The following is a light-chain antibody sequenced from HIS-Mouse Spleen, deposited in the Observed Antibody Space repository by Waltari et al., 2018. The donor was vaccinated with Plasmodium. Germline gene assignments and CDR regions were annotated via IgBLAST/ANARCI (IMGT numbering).Light chain of an antibody. V-gene: IGLV2-23*03. CDR3: CSYAGSSTFVV. CDR1: RSDVGRHNL. Sequence: QPALTQPASVSGSPGQSITISCTGTRSDVGRHNLVSWYQQHPAKAPKLMIYEGSKRPSGVSNRFSGSKSGNTASLTSSGLQAEDEADYYCCSYAGSSTFVVFGGGTKLTVL. J-gene: IGLJ2*01. CDR2: EGS.